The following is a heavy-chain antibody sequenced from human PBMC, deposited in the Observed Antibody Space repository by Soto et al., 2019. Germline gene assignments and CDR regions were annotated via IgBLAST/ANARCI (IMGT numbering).Heavy chain of an antibody. CDR2: INDRASI. CDR3: ARESHDILTGPPWVWYFDL. Sequence: QVQLQQWGAGPLRPLETLSLTCGVSGGSFSGYYWAWIRQSPGKGLEWIGEINDRASINYNPSLKSRVSISVDTSKNHYSLNLRSATPAASAVYYCARESHDILTGPPWVWYFDLWGRGTLVTVSS. J-gene: IGHJ2*01. CDR1: GGSFSGYY. V-gene: IGHV4-34*01. D-gene: IGHD3-9*01.